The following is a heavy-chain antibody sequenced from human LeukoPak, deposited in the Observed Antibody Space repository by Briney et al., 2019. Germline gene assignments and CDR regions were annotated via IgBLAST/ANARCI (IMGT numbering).Heavy chain of an antibody. V-gene: IGHV3-23*01. CDR1: GFTFSGYA. D-gene: IGHD6-19*01. CDR3: AKDFLSSSGSSWFDP. J-gene: IGHJ5*02. Sequence: GGSLRLSCAASGFTFSGYAMSWVRQAPGKGLEWVSAISGSDGSTYYADSVKGRFTISRDNSKNTLYLQMNSLRAEDTAVYYCAKDFLSSSGSSWFDPWGQGTLVTVSS. CDR2: ISGSDGST.